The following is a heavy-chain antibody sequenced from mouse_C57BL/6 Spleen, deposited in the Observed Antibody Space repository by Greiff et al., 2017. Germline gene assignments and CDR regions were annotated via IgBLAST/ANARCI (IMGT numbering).Heavy chain of an antibody. J-gene: IGHJ4*01. CDR3: AGSYYYGSERAMDY. CDR1: GYTFTSYW. V-gene: IGHV1-55*01. D-gene: IGHD1-1*01. Sequence: QVQLQQPGAELVKPGASVKMSCKASGYTFTSYWITWVKQRPGQGLEWIGDIYPGSGSTNYNEKFKSKATLTVDTSSSTAYMQLSSLTSEDSAVYYWAGSYYYGSERAMDYWGQGTSVTVSS. CDR2: IYPGSGST.